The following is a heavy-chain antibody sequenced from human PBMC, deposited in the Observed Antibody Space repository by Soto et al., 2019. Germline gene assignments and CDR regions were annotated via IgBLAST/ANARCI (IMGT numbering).Heavy chain of an antibody. Sequence: QVQLVQSGAEVKKPGSSVKVSCKASGGTFTSYVISWVRQAPGQGPEWMGGIIPMFGTPDYAQRFQGRVTITADVSTNIAYMELNSLRSEDTAFYYCAVNAGTAVAYHVEDWGQGTLVT. D-gene: IGHD6-13*01. CDR1: GGTFTSYV. V-gene: IGHV1-69*01. CDR2: IIPMFGTP. CDR3: AVNAGTAVAYHVED. J-gene: IGHJ4*02.